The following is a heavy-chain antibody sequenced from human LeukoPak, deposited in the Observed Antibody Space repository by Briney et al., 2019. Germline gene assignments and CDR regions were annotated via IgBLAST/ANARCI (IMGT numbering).Heavy chain of an antibody. D-gene: IGHD6-13*01. V-gene: IGHV3-66*01. CDR3: AVGYSSNWPLFDP. J-gene: IGHJ5*02. Sequence: GGSLRLSCAASGLTVSSNYMSWVRQAPGKGLEWVSVRYTGSSTYYADSVKGRFTISRDNSKNTLYLQMNSLRVEDTAVYYCAVGYSSNWPLFDPWGQGTLVIVS. CDR1: GLTVSSNY. CDR2: RYTGSST.